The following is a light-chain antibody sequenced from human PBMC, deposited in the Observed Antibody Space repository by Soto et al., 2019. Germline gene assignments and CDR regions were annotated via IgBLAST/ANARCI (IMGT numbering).Light chain of an antibody. Sequence: EIVLTQSPASLSLSPGESATLSCRASQSLRKSLVWYQQKRGQAPRLXIDGASNRETGIPARFSGSGAGTECTLTISSLEPEDVAVYYCQQRSSWTLTFGGGTKVDIK. CDR1: QSLRKS. CDR3: QQRSSWTLT. J-gene: IGKJ4*02. CDR2: GAS. V-gene: IGKV3-11*01.